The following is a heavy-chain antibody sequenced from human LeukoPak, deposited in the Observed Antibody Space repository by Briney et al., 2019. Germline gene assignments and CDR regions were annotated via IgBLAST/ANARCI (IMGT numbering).Heavy chain of an antibody. CDR1: GYTFTSYG. J-gene: IGHJ6*02. D-gene: IGHD6-13*01. Sequence: GASVKVSCKASGYTFTSYGISWVRQAPGQGLEWMGWISAYNGSTNYAQKLQGRVTMTTDTSTSTAYMELRSLRSDDTAVYYCARDWDSSPYYYYGMDVWGQGTTVTVSS. CDR3: ARDWDSSPYYYYGMDV. V-gene: IGHV1-18*01. CDR2: ISAYNGST.